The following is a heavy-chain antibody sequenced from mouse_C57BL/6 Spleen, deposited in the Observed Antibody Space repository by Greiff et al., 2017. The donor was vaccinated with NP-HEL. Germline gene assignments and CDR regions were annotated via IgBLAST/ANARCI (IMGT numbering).Heavy chain of an antibody. CDR2: ISYDGSN. CDR3: ARDLYDGYYDYAMDY. Sequence: EVQLQQSGPGLVKPSQSLSLTCSVTGYSITSGYYWNWIRQFPGNKLEWMGYISYDGSNNYNPSLKNRISITRDTSKNQFFLKLNSVTTEDTATYYCARDLYDGYYDYAMDYWGQGTSVTVSS. D-gene: IGHD2-3*01. J-gene: IGHJ4*01. V-gene: IGHV3-6*01. CDR1: GYSITSGYY.